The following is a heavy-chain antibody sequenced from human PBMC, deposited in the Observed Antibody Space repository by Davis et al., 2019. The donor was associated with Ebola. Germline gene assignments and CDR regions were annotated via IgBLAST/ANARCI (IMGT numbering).Heavy chain of an antibody. D-gene: IGHD3-22*01. V-gene: IGHV3-7*01. J-gene: IGHJ4*02. CDR2: IRQDGSEK. CDR1: GVTFSDYS. Sequence: GESLKISCAASGVTFSDYSMNWVRQAPGKGLEWVANIRQDGSEKYYVDSVKGRFTISRDNAKNSLYLQMNSLRAEDTAVYYCSRSSSGPDYWGQGTLVTVSS. CDR3: SRSSSGPDY.